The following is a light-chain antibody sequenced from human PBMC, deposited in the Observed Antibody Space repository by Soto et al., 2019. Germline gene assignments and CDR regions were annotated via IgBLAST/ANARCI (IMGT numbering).Light chain of an antibody. Sequence: EIVLTQSPATLSLSPGERATLSCRASQSVGTYFAWYQQKPGQAPRLLIYDASNRATGIPARFSGSGSGTEFTLTISSLEPDDFAVYYCQQRRSWPLTFGGGTNVEIK. CDR2: DAS. CDR3: QQRRSWPLT. CDR1: QSVGTY. J-gene: IGKJ4*01. V-gene: IGKV3-11*01.